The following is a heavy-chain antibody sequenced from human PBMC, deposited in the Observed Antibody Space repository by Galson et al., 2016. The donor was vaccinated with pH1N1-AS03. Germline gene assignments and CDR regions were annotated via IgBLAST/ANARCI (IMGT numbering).Heavy chain of an antibody. CDR1: GFIFRRYS. V-gene: IGHV3-21*01. CDR3: ARDRDYYDSSSYSPDAFDM. CDR2: ISSSSDYR. J-gene: IGHJ3*02. D-gene: IGHD3-22*01. Sequence: SLRLSCAASGFIFRRYSMNWVRQAPGKGLEWVSTISSSSDYRFYADSVKGRFTISRDSARNSLHLQINSLRVEDTAVYYCARDRDYYDSSSYSPDAFDMWGQGTMVTVSS.